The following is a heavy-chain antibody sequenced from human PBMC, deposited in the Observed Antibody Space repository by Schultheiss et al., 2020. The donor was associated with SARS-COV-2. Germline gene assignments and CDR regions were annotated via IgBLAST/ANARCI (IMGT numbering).Heavy chain of an antibody. D-gene: IGHD3-22*01. CDR1: GFTFSSYA. V-gene: IGHV3-66*01. CDR3: ASVDYYDSSGYYYYGMDV. CDR2: IYSGGST. Sequence: GESLKISCAASGFTFSSYAMSWVRQAPGKGLEWVSVIYSGGSTYYADSVKGRFTISRDNSKNTLYLQMNSLRAEDTAVYYCASVDYYDSSGYYYYGMDVWGQGTTVTVSS. J-gene: IGHJ6*02.